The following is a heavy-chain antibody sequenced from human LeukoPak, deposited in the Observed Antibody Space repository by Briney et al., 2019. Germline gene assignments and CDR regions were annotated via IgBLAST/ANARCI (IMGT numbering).Heavy chain of an antibody. V-gene: IGHV1-2*04. J-gene: IGHJ4*02. CDR3: AREDTAMATYFDY. D-gene: IGHD5-18*01. CDR1: GYTFTGYH. CDR2: INPNSGGT. Sequence: ASVKVSCKASGYTFTGYHMHWVRQAPGQGLEWMGWINPNSGGTNYAQKFQGWVTMTRDTSISAAYMELSRLRSDDTAVYYCAREDTAMATYFDYWGQGTLVTVSS.